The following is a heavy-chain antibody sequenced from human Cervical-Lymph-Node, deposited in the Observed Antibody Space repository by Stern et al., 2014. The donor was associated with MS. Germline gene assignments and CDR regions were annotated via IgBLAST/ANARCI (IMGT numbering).Heavy chain of an antibody. CDR3: ARGELKEGLVRGMDV. CDR2: VIPIFGTT. Sequence: QVQLGQSGAEVKKPGSSVKVSCKASGGTFSSYAISWGRQGPGPGLEWMGGVIPIFGTTNSAKKFQGRVTITAEEYPRSAHMELSSLRSEDTAVYYCARGELKEGLVRGMDVWGQGTTVTVSS. D-gene: IGHD1-26*01. CDR1: GGTFSSYA. V-gene: IGHV1-69*01. J-gene: IGHJ6*02.